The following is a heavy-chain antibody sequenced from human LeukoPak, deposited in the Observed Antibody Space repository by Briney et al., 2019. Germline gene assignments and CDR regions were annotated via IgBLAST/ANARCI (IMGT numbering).Heavy chain of an antibody. V-gene: IGHV3-30-3*01. CDR1: GFTFSSYS. J-gene: IGHJ4*02. Sequence: GGSLRLSWAASGFTFSSYSIHWVRQAPGEGLEWVAVISYDGDNKKYTDSVMGRFTISRDNSKSTLYLQMSSLRAEDTAVYYCARVPYDSGTYDYWGQGTLVTVSS. CDR3: ARVPYDSGTYDY. CDR2: ISYDGDNK. D-gene: IGHD3-16*01.